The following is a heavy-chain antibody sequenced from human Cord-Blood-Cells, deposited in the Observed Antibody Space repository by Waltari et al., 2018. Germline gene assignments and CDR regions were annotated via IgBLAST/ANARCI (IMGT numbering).Heavy chain of an antibody. V-gene: IGHV4-34*01. J-gene: IGHJ4*02. CDR3: VRSAAMGVFDY. Sequence: QVQLQQWGAGLLKPSETLSLTCAVYGGSFSGYYWSWIRQPPGKGLEWIGEINQSGSTNYNPSLKSRVTISVDTSKNQFSLKLSSVTAADTAVYYCVRSAAMGVFDYWGQGTLVTVSS. CDR1: GGSFSGYY. D-gene: IGHD2-2*01. CDR2: INQSGST.